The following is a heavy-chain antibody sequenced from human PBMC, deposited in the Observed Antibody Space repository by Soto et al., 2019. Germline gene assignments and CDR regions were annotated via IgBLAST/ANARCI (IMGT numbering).Heavy chain of an antibody. D-gene: IGHD6-13*01. CDR1: GFTFDDYA. V-gene: IGHV3-9*01. CDR3: AKDWGIAATYGMDV. Sequence: RSLRLSCAASGFTFDDYAMHWVRQAPGKGLEWVSGISWNSGSIGYADSVKGRFTISRDNAKNSLYLQMNSLRAEDTALYYCAKDWGIAATYGMDVWGQGTTVTVYS. CDR2: ISWNSGSI. J-gene: IGHJ6*02.